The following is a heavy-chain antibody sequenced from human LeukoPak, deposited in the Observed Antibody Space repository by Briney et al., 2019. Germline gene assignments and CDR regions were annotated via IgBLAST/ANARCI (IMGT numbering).Heavy chain of an antibody. CDR1: GGSFSGYY. D-gene: IGHD2-2*02. CDR3: ARAVRGYCSSTSCYRDYYYGMDV. V-gene: IGHV4-34*01. J-gene: IGHJ6*04. CDR2: INHSGST. Sequence: SETLSLTCAVYGGSFSGYYCSWIRQPPGKGLEWIGEINHSGSTNYNPSLKSRVTISVDTSKNQFSLKLSSVTAADTAVYYCARAVRGYCSSTSCYRDYYYGMDVWGKGTTVTVSS.